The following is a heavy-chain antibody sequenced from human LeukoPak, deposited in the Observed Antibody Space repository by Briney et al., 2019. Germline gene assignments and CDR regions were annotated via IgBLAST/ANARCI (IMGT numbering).Heavy chain of an antibody. V-gene: IGHV1-46*01. CDR1: GFTFTSYY. CDR3: ATVTTYCSSTSCYHDY. CDR2: VNPSGGNT. D-gene: IGHD2-2*01. J-gene: IGHJ4*02. Sequence: WASVTVSCKASGFTFTSYYMYWVRQAPGQGLEWMGIVNPSGGNTNYAQKFQGRVTMTEDTSTDTAYMELSSLRSEDTAVYYCATVTTYCSSTSCYHDYWGQGTLVTVSS.